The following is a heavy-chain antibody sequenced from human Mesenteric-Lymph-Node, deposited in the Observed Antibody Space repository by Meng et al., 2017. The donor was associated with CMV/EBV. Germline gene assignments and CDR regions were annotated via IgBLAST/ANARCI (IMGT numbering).Heavy chain of an antibody. J-gene: IGHJ6*02. CDR3: AKDYDTSGYYSMYHYYGMDV. V-gene: IGHV3-20*04. CDR2: INWNGGST. CDR1: GFTFDDYG. Sequence: GGSLRLSCAASGFTFDDYGMSWVRQAPGKGLEWVSGINWNGGSTGYADSVKGRFTISRDDSKNTLYLQMDSLRPEDTAVYYCAKDYDTSGYYSMYHYYGMDVWGQGTTVTVSS. D-gene: IGHD3-22*01.